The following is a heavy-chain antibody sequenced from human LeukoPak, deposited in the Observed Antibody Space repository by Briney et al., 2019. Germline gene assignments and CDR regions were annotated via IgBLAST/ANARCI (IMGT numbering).Heavy chain of an antibody. J-gene: IGHJ6*02. CDR3: ARELIVGATSYYYYYGMDV. D-gene: IGHD1-26*01. Sequence: PGGSLRLSCAASGFTFSSYAMSWVRQAPGKGLEWVSAISGSGGSTYYADSVKGRFTISRDNAKNSLYLQMNSLRAEDTAVYYCARELIVGATSYYYYYGMDVWGQGTTVTVSS. CDR1: GFTFSSYA. V-gene: IGHV3-23*01. CDR2: ISGSGGST.